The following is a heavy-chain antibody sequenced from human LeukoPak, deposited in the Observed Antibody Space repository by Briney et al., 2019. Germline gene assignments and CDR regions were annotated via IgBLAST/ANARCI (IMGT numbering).Heavy chain of an antibody. J-gene: IGHJ4*02. CDR3: ARDLSPVVRASPMGY. Sequence: GTSLRLSCEASGFTFTNYGMHWVRQAPGKGLEWVALITYDGYYKYYSDSVKGRFTISSDTSKNTLYLQMNSLRAEDTAVYYCARDLSPVVRASPMGYWGQGTPVTVSS. D-gene: IGHD3-10*01. CDR1: GFTFTNYG. V-gene: IGHV3-30*03. CDR2: ITYDGYYK.